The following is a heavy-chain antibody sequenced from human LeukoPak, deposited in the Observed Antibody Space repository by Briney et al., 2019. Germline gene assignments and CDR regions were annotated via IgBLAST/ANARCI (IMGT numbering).Heavy chain of an antibody. D-gene: IGHD6-25*01. Sequence: SETLSLTCTVSGGSISSYYWSWIRQPPGKGLEWIGYIYYSGSTNYNPSLKSRVTISVDTSKNQFSLKLSSVTAADTAVYYCARHRSIAADDAFDIWGQGTMVTVSS. CDR3: ARHRSIAADDAFDI. J-gene: IGHJ3*02. V-gene: IGHV4-59*08. CDR2: IYYSGST. CDR1: GGSISSYY.